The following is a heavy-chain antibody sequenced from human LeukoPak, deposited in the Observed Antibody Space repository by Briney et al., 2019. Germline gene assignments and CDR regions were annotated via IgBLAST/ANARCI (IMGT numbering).Heavy chain of an antibody. Sequence: SETLSLTCTVSGYSISSGYYWGWIRQPPGKGLEWIGSIYHSGSTYYNPSLKSRVTISVDTSKNQFSLKLSSMTAADTAVYYCARALPINWFDPWGQGTLVTVSS. CDR2: IYHSGST. J-gene: IGHJ5*02. CDR1: GYSISSGYY. V-gene: IGHV4-38-2*02. CDR3: ARALPINWFDP.